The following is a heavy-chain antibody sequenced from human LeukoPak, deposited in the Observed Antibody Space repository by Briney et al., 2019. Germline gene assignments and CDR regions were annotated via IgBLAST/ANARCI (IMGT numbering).Heavy chain of an antibody. Sequence: PGGSLRLSCAASGFTFSSYGMHWVQAPGKGLEWVAFIRYDGSNKYYADSVKGRFTISRDNSKNTLYLQMNSLRAEDTAVYYCAKADRRDDSSGACFDYWGQGTLVTVSS. V-gene: IGHV3-30*02. CDR3: AKADRRDDSSGACFDY. D-gene: IGHD3-22*01. CDR1: GFTFSSYG. J-gene: IGHJ4*02. CDR2: IRYDGSNK.